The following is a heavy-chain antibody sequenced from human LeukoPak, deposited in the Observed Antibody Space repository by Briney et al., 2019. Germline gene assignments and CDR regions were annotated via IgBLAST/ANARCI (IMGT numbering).Heavy chain of an antibody. CDR3: ARGRYMDV. CDR1: GYIFIDYE. J-gene: IGHJ6*03. CDR2: MNPKSGDT. V-gene: IGHV1-8*02. Sequence: ASVKVSCKASGYIFIDYEINWVRQAPGQGLEWMAWMNPKSGDTGYEQKFQGRVTITRDSSISTVYMELSGLRSEDTALYYCARGRYMDVWGKGTTVTVSS.